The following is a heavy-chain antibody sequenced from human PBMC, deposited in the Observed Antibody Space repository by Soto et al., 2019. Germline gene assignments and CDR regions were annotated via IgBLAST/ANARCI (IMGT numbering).Heavy chain of an antibody. CDR1: GFTFSSYD. Sequence: GSLRLSCAASGFTFSSYDMHWVRQATGKGLEWVSAIGTAGDTYYPGSVKGRFTISRENAKNSLYLQMNSLRAGDTAVYYCARGQAADAFDIWGQGTMVTVSS. CDR2: IGTAGDT. V-gene: IGHV3-13*01. CDR3: ARGQAADAFDI. J-gene: IGHJ3*02.